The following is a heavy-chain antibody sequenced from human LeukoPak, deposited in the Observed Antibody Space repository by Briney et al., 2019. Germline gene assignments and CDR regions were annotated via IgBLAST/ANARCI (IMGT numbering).Heavy chain of an antibody. CDR1: GYTFTSYW. CDR2: IYPGDSDT. Sequence: GESLKISCKGSGYTFTSYWIGCVRQMPGKGLEWMGIIYPGDSDTRYSPSFQGQVTISTDKSIRTAYLQWSSLKASDTAMYYCAIQWGSGGYDYWGQGTLVTVSS. D-gene: IGHD1-26*01. CDR3: AIQWGSGGYDY. V-gene: IGHV5-51*01. J-gene: IGHJ4*02.